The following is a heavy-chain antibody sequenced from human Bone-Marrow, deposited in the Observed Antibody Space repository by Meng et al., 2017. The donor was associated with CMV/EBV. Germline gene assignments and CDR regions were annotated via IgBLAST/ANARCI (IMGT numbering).Heavy chain of an antibody. CDR3: AKDSRQSWYIGNWFDP. CDR1: GFTFSSYS. V-gene: IGHV3-23*01. J-gene: IGHJ5*02. D-gene: IGHD1-1*01. Sequence: GGSLRLSCAASGFTFSSYSMNWVRQAPGKGLEWVSAISGSGGNTYYADSVKGRFTISRDNSKNTLYLQMNSLRAEDTAVYYCAKDSRQSWYIGNWFDPWGQGTLVTVSS. CDR2: ISGSGGNT.